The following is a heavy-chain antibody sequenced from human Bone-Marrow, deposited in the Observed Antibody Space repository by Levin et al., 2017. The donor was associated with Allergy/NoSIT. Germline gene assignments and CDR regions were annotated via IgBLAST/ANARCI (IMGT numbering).Heavy chain of an antibody. D-gene: IGHD1-7*01. Sequence: ASETLSLTCTVSGDSMRIHYWNWLRQPAGKGLEWIGRVSASGTTYYNPSLIGRVSMSLDTSKNLFSLKLTSVTATDTAVYYCARDKTPSPPSNYFDPWGQGILVTVSS. CDR2: VSASGTT. J-gene: IGHJ5*02. CDR3: ARDKTPSPPSNYFDP. CDR1: GDSMRIHY. V-gene: IGHV4-4*07.